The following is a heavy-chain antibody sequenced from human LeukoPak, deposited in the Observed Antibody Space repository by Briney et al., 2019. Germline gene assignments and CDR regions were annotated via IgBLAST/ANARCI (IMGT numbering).Heavy chain of an antibody. Sequence: ASAKVSCKTSGYTFTGYYMHWVRQAPGQGLEWMGWINPNSGGTNYALKFQGRVAMTRDTSISTAYMELSRLKSDDTAVYYCAKDGGRGFNYGLYYFDHWGQGTLVTVSS. D-gene: IGHD5-18*01. CDR3: AKDGGRGFNYGLYYFDH. CDR2: INPNSGGT. J-gene: IGHJ4*02. CDR1: GYTFTGYY. V-gene: IGHV1-2*02.